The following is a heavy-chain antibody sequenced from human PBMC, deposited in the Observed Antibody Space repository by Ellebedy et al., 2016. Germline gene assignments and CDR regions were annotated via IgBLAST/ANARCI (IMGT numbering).Heavy chain of an antibody. CDR3: ARADYYYYYMDV. CDR1: GFTFSSYA. CDR2: ISGSGGST. V-gene: IGHV3-23*01. J-gene: IGHJ6*03. Sequence: GESLKISXAASGFTFSSYAMSWVRQAPGKGLEWVSAISGSGGSTYYADSVKGRFTISRDNAKNTLYLQMNSLRAEDTAVYYCARADYYYYYMDVWGKGTTVTVSS.